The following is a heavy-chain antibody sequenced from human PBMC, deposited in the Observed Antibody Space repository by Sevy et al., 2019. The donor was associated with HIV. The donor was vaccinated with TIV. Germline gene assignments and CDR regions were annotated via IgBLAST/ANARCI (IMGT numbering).Heavy chain of an antibody. J-gene: IGHJ4*01. CDR1: GFTFSSYS. D-gene: IGHD6-19*01. CDR3: ARPDLSGWYFDF. V-gene: IGHV3-48*01. Sequence: GGSLRLSCVASGFTFSSYSMNWVRQAPGKGLEWVSYISSGSDSSRTLYYADSVKGRFSTSRDNAKNSVHLQMTSLRVEDTAVYYCARPDLSGWYFDFWGHGTLVTVSS. CDR2: ISSGSDSSRTL.